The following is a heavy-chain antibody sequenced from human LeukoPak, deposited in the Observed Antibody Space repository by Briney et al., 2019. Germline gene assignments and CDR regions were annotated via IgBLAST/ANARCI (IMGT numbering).Heavy chain of an antibody. CDR3: ARGTPITIFGVQWYFDL. Sequence: SETLSLTCAVYGGSFSGYYWSWIRQPPGKGLEWIGEIKHSGSTNYNPSLKSRVTISVDTSKNQFSLKLSSVTAADTAVYYCARGTPITIFGVQWYFDLWGRGTLVTVSS. V-gene: IGHV4-34*01. J-gene: IGHJ2*01. CDR1: GGSFSGYY. D-gene: IGHD3-3*01. CDR2: IKHSGST.